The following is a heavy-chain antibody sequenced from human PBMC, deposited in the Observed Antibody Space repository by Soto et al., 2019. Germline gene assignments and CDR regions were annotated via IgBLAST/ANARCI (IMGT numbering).Heavy chain of an antibody. CDR1: GGSISTSY. J-gene: IGHJ4*02. D-gene: IGHD6-13*01. V-gene: IGHV4-59*01. Sequence: SETLSLACTASGGSISTSYWGWIRQPPGKGLEWIGYVYYSGTTNCNPSLKSRVSMSVDTSKNHFSLKLSSLTAADTAVYYCARDGNFSAAAGTGTFDSRGQGTLVPVSS. CDR2: VYYSGTT. CDR3: ARDGNFSAAAGTGTFDS.